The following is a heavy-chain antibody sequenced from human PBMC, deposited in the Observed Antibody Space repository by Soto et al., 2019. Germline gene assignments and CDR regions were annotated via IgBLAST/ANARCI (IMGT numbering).Heavy chain of an antibody. CDR1: GYRFTSYG. D-gene: IGHD3-16*01. CDR3: AMVDVYVTPSPQDV. CDR2: INAYNGNT. Sequence: QVQLVQSGAEVKNPGASVKVSCKASGYRFTSYGIGWVRQAPGQGLEWMGWINAYNGNTNYAQNLQGRVTLTTDTSTSRACMELRSLRSTDTAVYYCAMVDVYVTPSPQDVWRQGTTVTVSS. J-gene: IGHJ6*02. V-gene: IGHV1-18*01.